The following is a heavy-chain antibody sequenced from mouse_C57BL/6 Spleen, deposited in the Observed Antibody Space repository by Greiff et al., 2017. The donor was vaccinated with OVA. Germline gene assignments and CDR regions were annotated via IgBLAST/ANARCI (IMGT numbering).Heavy chain of an antibody. D-gene: IGHD2-9*01. Sequence: VQLQQSGAELVKPGASVKLSCKASGYTFTSYWMHWVKQRPGQGLEWIGEIDPSDSYTNYNQKFKGKATLTVDTSSSTAYMQLSIMTYEGSAVYYCARPCYGSSWFDDWGQGTLVTVSA. J-gene: IGHJ3*01. CDR1: GYTFTSYW. CDR2: IDPSDSYT. CDR3: ARPCYGSSWFDD. V-gene: IGHV1-50*01.